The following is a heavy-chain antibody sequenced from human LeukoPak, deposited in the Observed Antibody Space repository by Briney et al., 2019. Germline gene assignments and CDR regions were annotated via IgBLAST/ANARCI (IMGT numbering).Heavy chain of an antibody. J-gene: IGHJ4*02. CDR2: ISGSGGST. CDR3: AKVSNGYYTAWYGSSFDS. CDR1: GFTFSSYG. D-gene: IGHD6-19*01. Sequence: GGFLRLSCAASGFTFSSYGMTWVRQAPGKGLEWVSGISGSGGSTYYADSVKGRFTISRDNSKNTLYLQMNSLRAEDTAVYYCAKVSNGYYTAWYGSSFDSWGQGTLVTVSS. V-gene: IGHV3-23*01.